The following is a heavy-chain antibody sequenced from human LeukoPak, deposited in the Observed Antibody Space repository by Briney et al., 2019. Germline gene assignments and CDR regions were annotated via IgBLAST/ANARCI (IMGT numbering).Heavy chain of an antibody. CDR2: INYSGST. CDR1: GGSISSSSYY. Sequence: IPSETLSLTCTVSGGSISSSSYYWGWIRQPPGKGLEWIGSINYSGSTYYNPSLKSRVTISVDRSKNQFSLKLSSVTAADTAVYYCARFYYGSGSSNYSFDYWGQGTLVTVSS. CDR3: ARFYYGSGSSNYSFDY. J-gene: IGHJ4*02. V-gene: IGHV4-39*07. D-gene: IGHD3-10*01.